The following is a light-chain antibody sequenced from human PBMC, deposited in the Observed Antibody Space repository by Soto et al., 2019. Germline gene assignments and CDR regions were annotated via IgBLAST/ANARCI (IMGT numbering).Light chain of an antibody. V-gene: IGKV3D-15*01. CDR3: QQYHEWPLT. J-gene: IGKJ4*01. CDR2: GAS. Sequence: ELVMTQSPATLSVSPGERATLSCRASQNIGSQLGWYQQKPGQTPRLLIYGASTSATGISGSFRGSGSGTDFTLTISNLQSEDFAVYYCQQYHEWPLTFGGGTKVDIK. CDR1: QNIGSQ.